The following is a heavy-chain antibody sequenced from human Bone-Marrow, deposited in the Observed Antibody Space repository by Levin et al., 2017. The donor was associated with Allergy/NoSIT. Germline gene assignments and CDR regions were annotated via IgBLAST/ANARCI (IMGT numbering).Heavy chain of an antibody. CDR2: MNPNSGNT. CDR3: ARASVLPSGYWFDP. J-gene: IGHJ5*02. D-gene: IGHD4/OR15-4a*01. V-gene: IGHV1-8*01. CDR1: GYTFTNYD. Sequence: GESLKISCKASGYTFTNYDINWVRQATGQGLEWMGWMNPNSGNTGYAQRFQGRVTMTMNTSISTAYMELSTLTSEDTAVYYCARASVLPSGYWFDPWGQGTLVTVSS.